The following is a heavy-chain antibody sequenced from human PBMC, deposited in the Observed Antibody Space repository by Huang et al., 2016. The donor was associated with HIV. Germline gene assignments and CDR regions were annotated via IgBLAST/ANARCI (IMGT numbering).Heavy chain of an antibody. V-gene: IGHV3-30*02. J-gene: IGHJ4*02. D-gene: IGHD6-13*01. CDR2: IRSDATDK. CDR1: GFTFATYG. Sequence: QVQLVESGGGVVQPGGSLRLSCAASGFTFATYGMHWVRQGPGRGLELVAFIRSDATDKYYADSWKVRFTASRDNSKNTRFLHMNSLRPEDTALYYCAKIPPLHANLATSGPGPVDYWGQGTLVTVSS. CDR3: AKIPPLHANLATSGPGPVDY.